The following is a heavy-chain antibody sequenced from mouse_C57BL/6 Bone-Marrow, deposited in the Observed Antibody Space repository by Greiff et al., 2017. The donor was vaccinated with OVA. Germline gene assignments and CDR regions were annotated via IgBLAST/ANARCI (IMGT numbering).Heavy chain of an antibody. V-gene: IGHV1-42*01. CDR3: VRGGTSPFAY. CDR1: GYSFTGYY. CDR2: INPSTGGT. J-gene: IGHJ3*01. D-gene: IGHD3-3*01. Sequence: VQLQQSGPELVKPGASVKISCKASGYSFTGYYMNWVKHSPGKSLEWIGEINPSTGGTNYNQKFKAKATLTVDKSSSTAYMQLRSLTSEDSAVDYGVRGGTSPFAYWGQGTRVTVSA.